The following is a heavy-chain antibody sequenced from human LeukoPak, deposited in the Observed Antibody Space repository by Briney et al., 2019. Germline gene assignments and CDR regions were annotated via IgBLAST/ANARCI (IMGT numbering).Heavy chain of an antibody. D-gene: IGHD6-13*01. CDR2: ISSDGSST. J-gene: IGHJ4*02. V-gene: IGHV3-74*01. CDR3: ARDSIVADGDFDY. Sequence: GGSLRLPCAATRFTFSNYWMHWVCQAPGKGLVWVSRISSDGSSTLYADFAKVRFTTSRDNAKNTLYLEMNSLRSEDTGVYYCARDSIVADGDFDYWGQGTLVTVSS. CDR1: RFTFSNYW.